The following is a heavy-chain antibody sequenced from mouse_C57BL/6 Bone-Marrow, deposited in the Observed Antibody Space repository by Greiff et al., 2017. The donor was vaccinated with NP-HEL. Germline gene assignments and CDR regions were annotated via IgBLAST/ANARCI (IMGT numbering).Heavy chain of an antibody. CDR2: ISSGGSYT. Sequence: DVHLVESGGDLVKPGGSLKLSCAASGFTFSSYGMSWVRQTPDKRLEWVATISSGGSYTYYPDSVKGRFTISRDNAKNTLYLQMSSLKSEDTAMYYCARRYYGPYWYFDVWGTGTTVTVSS. CDR1: GFTFSSYG. D-gene: IGHD1-1*01. J-gene: IGHJ1*03. CDR3: ARRYYGPYWYFDV. V-gene: IGHV5-6*02.